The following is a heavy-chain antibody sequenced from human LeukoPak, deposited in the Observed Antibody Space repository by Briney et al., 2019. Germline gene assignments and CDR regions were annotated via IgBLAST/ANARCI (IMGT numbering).Heavy chain of an antibody. CDR3: ARESIKQWLI. CDR1: GGSISSSSYY. CDR2: IYYSGST. Sequence: SETLSLTCTVSGGSISSSSYYWGWIRQPPGKGLEWIGSIYYSGSTYYNPSLKSRVTIHVDTSKNQSSLKLSSVSAADTARYYCARESIKQWLIWGQGTLVTVSS. V-gene: IGHV4-39*02. J-gene: IGHJ1*01. D-gene: IGHD6-19*01.